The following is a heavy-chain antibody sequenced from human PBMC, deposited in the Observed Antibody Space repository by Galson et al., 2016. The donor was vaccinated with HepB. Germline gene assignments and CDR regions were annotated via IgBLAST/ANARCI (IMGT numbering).Heavy chain of an antibody. CDR3: AKDSPIGVSYADYDF. CDR2: IRGADSST. CDR1: GFTFSNSD. V-gene: IGHV3-23*01. D-gene: IGHD1-26*01. Sequence: SLRLSCAASGFTFSNSDMSWVRQAPGKGLVWVSAIRGADSSTYYADSVRGRFTISRDNSKNPLHLQLNSLRVEDTALYYCAKDSPIGVSYADYDFWGQGNLVTVS. J-gene: IGHJ4*02.